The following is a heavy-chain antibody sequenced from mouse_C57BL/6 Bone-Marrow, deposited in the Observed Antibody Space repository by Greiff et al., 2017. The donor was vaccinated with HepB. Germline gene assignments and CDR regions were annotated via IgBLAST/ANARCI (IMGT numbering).Heavy chain of an antibody. Sequence: VQLQQPGAELVRPGSSVKLSCKASGYTFTSYWMHWVKQRPIQGLEWIGNIDPSDSETHYNQKFKDKATLTVDKSSSTAYMQLSSLTSEDSAVYYCARWGDGYWAWFAYWGQGTLVTVSA. D-gene: IGHD2-3*01. J-gene: IGHJ3*01. V-gene: IGHV1-52*01. CDR2: IDPSDSET. CDR1: GYTFTSYW. CDR3: ARWGDGYWAWFAY.